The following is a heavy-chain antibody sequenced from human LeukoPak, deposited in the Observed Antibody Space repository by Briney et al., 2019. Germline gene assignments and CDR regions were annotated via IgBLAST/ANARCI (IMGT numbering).Heavy chain of an antibody. Sequence: GGSLSLSCAASGFTVSSNYMSCVRQAPGRGLECVSVIYSGGSTYYADSVKGRFTISRDNSKNTLYLQMNSLRAEDTAVSYCARGHRNTMVRGVIRYYYMDVWGKGTTVTISS. CDR1: GFTVSSNY. CDR2: IYSGGST. CDR3: ARGHRNTMVRGVIRYYYMDV. D-gene: IGHD3-10*01. J-gene: IGHJ6*03. V-gene: IGHV3-66*01.